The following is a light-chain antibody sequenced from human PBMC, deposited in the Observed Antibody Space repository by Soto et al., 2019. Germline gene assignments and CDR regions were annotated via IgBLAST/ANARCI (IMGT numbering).Light chain of an antibody. Sequence: DIQMTQSPSSLSASVGDRVTISCRASQDITTNLAWYQQKPGKVPKLLIYAASTLQSGVPSRFSGSGSGTDFTLTISSLQPEDVATYYCQKYFIVPPTFGQGTKVDIK. J-gene: IGKJ1*01. CDR1: QDITTN. CDR2: AAS. V-gene: IGKV1-27*01. CDR3: QKYFIVPPT.